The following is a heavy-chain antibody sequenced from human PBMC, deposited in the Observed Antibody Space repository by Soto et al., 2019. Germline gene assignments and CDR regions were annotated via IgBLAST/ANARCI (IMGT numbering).Heavy chain of an antibody. CDR1: GFTFSNYW. CDR3: ARALDFWSAYFDY. CDR2: ISGSGVST. D-gene: IGHD3-3*01. Sequence: GGSLRLSCTASGFTFSNYWMTWVRQAPGKGLEWVSAISGSGVSTYYTDSVKGRFTISRDNSKNTLYLQMNSLRAEDTAVYYCARALDFWSAYFDYWGQGSLVTVSS. V-gene: IGHV3-23*01. J-gene: IGHJ4*02.